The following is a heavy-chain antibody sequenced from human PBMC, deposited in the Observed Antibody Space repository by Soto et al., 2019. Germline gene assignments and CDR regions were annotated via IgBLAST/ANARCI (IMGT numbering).Heavy chain of an antibody. CDR2: ISGSGGST. Sequence: GGSLRLSCAASGFTFSSYAMSWVRQAPGKGLEWVSAISGSGGSTYYAYSVKGQFTISRDNSKNTLYLQMNSLRADDTAVYFCAKMPLDFSSTSCYGVFFDYWGQVTLVTVSS. CDR1: GFTFSSYA. CDR3: AKMPLDFSSTSCYGVFFDY. D-gene: IGHD2-2*01. V-gene: IGHV3-23*01. J-gene: IGHJ4*02.